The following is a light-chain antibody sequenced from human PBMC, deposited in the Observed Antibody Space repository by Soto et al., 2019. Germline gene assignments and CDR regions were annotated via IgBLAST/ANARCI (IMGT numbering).Light chain of an antibody. V-gene: IGLV1-40*01. CDR3: QSYDSRLSGHV. J-gene: IGLJ3*02. CDR2: ADN. CDR1: SSNIGAGYE. Sequence: SVLTQPPSVSGAPGQRVTISCTGSSSNIGAGYEVHWYQQLPGTAPKLLIYADNNRPSGVPDRFSGSKSGTSASLAITGLQAEDETDYFCQSYDSRLSGHVFGGGTKLTVL.